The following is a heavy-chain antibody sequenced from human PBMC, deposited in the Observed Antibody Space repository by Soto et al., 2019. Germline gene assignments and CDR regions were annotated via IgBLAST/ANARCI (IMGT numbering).Heavy chain of an antibody. Sequence: QVQLVESGGGVVQPGRSLRLSCAASGFTFSSYGMHWVRQAPGKGLEWVAVISYDGSNKYYADSVKGRFTISRDNSKNTLYLQMNSLTAEDTAVYYCAKTGEGYCSGGSCYSEATYYFDYWGQGTLVTVSS. CDR1: GFTFSSYG. D-gene: IGHD2-15*01. V-gene: IGHV3-30*18. J-gene: IGHJ4*02. CDR2: ISYDGSNK. CDR3: AKTGEGYCSGGSCYSEATYYFDY.